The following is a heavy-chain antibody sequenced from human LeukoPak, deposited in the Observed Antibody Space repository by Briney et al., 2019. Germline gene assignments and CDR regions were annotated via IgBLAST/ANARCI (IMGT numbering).Heavy chain of an antibody. CDR1: GGSISSYY. D-gene: IGHD3-9*01. Sequence: SETLSLTCTVSGGSISSYYWSWIRQPAGKGLEWIGRIYTSGSTNYNPSLESRVTMSVDTSKNQFSLKLSSVTAADTAVYYCARDRPPYDILTGYLHGGDAFDIWGQGTMVTVSS. V-gene: IGHV4-4*07. CDR3: ARDRPPYDILTGYLHGGDAFDI. CDR2: IYTSGST. J-gene: IGHJ3*02.